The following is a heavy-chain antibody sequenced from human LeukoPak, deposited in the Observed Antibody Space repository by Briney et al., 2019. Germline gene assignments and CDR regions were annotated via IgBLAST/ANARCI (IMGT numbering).Heavy chain of an antibody. CDR3: AKADYYDRRRGFDP. CDR2: ISYDGSNK. D-gene: IGHD3-22*01. J-gene: IGHJ5*02. Sequence: PGGSLRLSCAASGFTFSSYGMHWVRQAPGKGLEWVAVISYDGSNKYYADSVKGRFTISRDNSKNTLYLQMNSLRAEDTAVYYCAKADYYDRRRGFDPWGQGTLVTVSS. CDR1: GFTFSSYG. V-gene: IGHV3-30*18.